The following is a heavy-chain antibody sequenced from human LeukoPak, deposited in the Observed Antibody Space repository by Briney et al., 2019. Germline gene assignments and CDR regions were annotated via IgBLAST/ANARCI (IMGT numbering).Heavy chain of an antibody. D-gene: IGHD3-10*01. CDR1: GFTFSPHY. Sequence: HPGGSLRLSCVASGFTFSPHYMDWVRQSPGQGLEWVGLVRNKADGYTSIHAASVKGRFTISRDDSKNSVYLQMDSLKIEDTAVYYCGDLGSAGTDHWGQGTLVTVSS. J-gene: IGHJ4*02. CDR2: VRNKADGYTS. V-gene: IGHV3-72*01. CDR3: GDLGSAGTDH.